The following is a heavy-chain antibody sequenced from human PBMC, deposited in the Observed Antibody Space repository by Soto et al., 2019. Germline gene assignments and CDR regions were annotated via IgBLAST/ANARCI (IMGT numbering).Heavy chain of an antibody. D-gene: IGHD3-22*01. CDR1: GVPFSNAW. CDR3: TPLVVITTTDY. CDR2: IKSKTDGGTT. J-gene: IGHJ4*02. V-gene: IGHV3-15*07. Sequence: PGWSLGLSCAASGVPFSNAWVNWVRKDPGKGLEWVGRIKSKTDGGTTDYAAPVKGRFTISRDDSKNTLYLQMNSLKTEDTAVYYCTPLVVITTTDYWGQGTLVTVSS.